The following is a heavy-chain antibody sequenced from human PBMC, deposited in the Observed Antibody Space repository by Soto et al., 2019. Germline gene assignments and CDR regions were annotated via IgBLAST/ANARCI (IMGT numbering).Heavy chain of an antibody. CDR1: VYNFASHW. CDR2: TYPSDSDT. Sequence: GESLKISRKVSVYNFASHWIGWVRQMPGKGLEWMGITYPSDSDTRYSASFQGQVTISADKSTSTAYLQWSSLKASDTAMYDCARRADYTSTIVFDYWGRGTLVTVSS. CDR3: ARRADYTSTIVFDY. V-gene: IGHV5-51*01. J-gene: IGHJ4*02. D-gene: IGHD2-21*01.